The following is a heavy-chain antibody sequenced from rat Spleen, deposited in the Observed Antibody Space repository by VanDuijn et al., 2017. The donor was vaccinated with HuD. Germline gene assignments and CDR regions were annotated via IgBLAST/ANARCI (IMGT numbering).Heavy chain of an antibody. CDR3: TREGYYDGTYYPYYFDN. V-gene: IGHV5-31*01. Sequence: EVQLVESDGGLVQPGRSLKLSCAASGFTFSDYYMAWIRQAPGKGLEWVASIIDTGGRTYYPDSVKGRFTISRDNAKSTLYLQMNSLRSEDTATYYCTREGYYDGTYYPYYFDNWGQGVMVTVSS. CDR1: GFTFSDYY. J-gene: IGHJ2*01. CDR2: IIDTGGRT. D-gene: IGHD1-12*02.